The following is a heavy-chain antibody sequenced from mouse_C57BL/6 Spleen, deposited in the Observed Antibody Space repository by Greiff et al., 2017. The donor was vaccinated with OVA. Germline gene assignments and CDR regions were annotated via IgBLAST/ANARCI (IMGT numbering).Heavy chain of an antibody. CDR3: ARQGGTGPNWYFDV. J-gene: IGHJ1*03. V-gene: IGHV5-15*01. Sequence: DVMLVESGGGLVQPGGSLKLSCAASGFTFSDYGMAWVRQAPRTGPEWVAFISNLAYSIYYADTVTGRFTISRENAKNTLYLEMSSLRSEDTAMYYCARQGGTGPNWYFDVWGTGTTVTVSS. CDR2: ISNLAYSI. D-gene: IGHD4-1*01. CDR1: GFTFSDYG.